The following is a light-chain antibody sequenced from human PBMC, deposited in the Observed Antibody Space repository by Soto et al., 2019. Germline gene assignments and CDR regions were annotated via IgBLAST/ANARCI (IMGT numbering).Light chain of an antibody. CDR3: QQRSNWPLT. Sequence: ETVLTQSPATLSLSPGERAILSCRASQSVSSYLAWYQQKPGQAPRLLISDASNRATGIPARFSGSGSGTEFTLTISSLEPEDFAIYYCQQRSNWPLTFGGGTKVEIK. CDR1: QSVSSY. J-gene: IGKJ4*01. CDR2: DAS. V-gene: IGKV3-11*01.